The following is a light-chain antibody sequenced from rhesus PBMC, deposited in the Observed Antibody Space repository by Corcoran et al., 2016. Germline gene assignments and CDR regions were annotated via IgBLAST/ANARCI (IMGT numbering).Light chain of an antibody. Sequence: DIQLTQSPSSLSASVGDRVTITCRASQGISNYLSWYQQKPGKAPKGLIYAASRLESGVPSRFIGSGSGTEVTLTISRRPPEDCAAYYCLQYNSKPYSFGQGTKVEIK. CDR3: LQYNSKPYS. CDR1: QGISNY. V-gene: IGKV1-36*01. CDR2: AAS. J-gene: IGKJ2*01.